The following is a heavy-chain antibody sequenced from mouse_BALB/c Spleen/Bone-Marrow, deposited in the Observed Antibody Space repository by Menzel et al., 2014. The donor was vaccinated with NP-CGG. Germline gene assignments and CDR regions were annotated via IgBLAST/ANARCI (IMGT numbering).Heavy chain of an antibody. D-gene: IGHD3-3*01. CDR2: INPNTDGT. CDR1: GYTFTDNY. Sequence: VQLQQSGPELVKPGTSVKMSCKASGYTFTDNYMMWVRQSHGKSLEWIGHINPNTDGTFYNQKFKGKATLTVDKSSSTAYMQLNSLTSEDSAVYYCARSRYFDNWGQGTTLTVSS. CDR3: ARSRYFDN. V-gene: IGHV1-26*01. J-gene: IGHJ2*01.